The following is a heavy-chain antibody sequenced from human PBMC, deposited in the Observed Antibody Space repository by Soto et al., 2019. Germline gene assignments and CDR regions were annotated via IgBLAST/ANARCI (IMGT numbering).Heavy chain of an antibody. CDR1: GGSFSGYY. D-gene: IGHD6-19*01. Sequence: SQTLSLTCAVYGGSFSGYYWSWIRQPPGKGLEWIGEINHSGSTNYNPSLKSRVTISVDTSKNQFSLKLSSVTAADTAAYYCARPSTYRSGWYSYWGQGTLVTVSS. CDR3: ARPSTYRSGWYSY. V-gene: IGHV4-34*01. CDR2: INHSGST. J-gene: IGHJ4*02.